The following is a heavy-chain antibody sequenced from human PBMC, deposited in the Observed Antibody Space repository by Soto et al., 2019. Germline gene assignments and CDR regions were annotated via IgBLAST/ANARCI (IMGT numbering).Heavy chain of an antibody. D-gene: IGHD5-12*01. J-gene: IGHJ4*02. CDR2: ISARGGSL. V-gene: IGHV3-23*01. CDR3: EKGSIEYSASVDN. Sequence: EVQLLESGGGLVQPGGSLRLSCAASGFSFSSYAMVWVRQAPGKGLEWVSVISARGGSLYFADSVKGRFTISRDHSKNVLYLEMNSLRAEDTATYFCEKGSIEYSASVDNWGQGTLVVASS. CDR1: GFSFSSYA.